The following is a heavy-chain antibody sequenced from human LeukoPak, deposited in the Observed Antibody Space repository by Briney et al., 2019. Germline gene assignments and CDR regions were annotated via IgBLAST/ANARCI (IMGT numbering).Heavy chain of an antibody. D-gene: IGHD3-10*01. J-gene: IGHJ4*02. CDR3: AKDRDYYGSGSDY. CDR1: GFTFNIYG. Sequence: PGRSLRLSCAASGFTFNIYGMHWVRQAPGKGLEWVAGISYDEMYQYYADSVKGRFTISRDNSKNTLFLQMNSLRAEDMAIYYCAKDRDYYGSGSDYWGQGTLVTVSS. CDR2: ISYDEMYQ. V-gene: IGHV3-30*18.